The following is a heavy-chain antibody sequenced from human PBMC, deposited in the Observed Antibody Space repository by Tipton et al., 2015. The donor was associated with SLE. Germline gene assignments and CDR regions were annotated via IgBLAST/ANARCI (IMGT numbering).Heavy chain of an antibody. J-gene: IGHJ3*02. Sequence: SLRLSCAASGFTFSSYWMHWVRQAPGKGLVWVSRINSDGSSTSYADSVKGRFTISRDNAKNTPYLQMNSLRAEDTAVYYCARGDYGGKGLDAFDIWGQGAMVTVSS. CDR3: ARGDYGGKGLDAFDI. CDR2: INSDGSST. D-gene: IGHD4-23*01. V-gene: IGHV3-74*01. CDR1: GFTFSSYW.